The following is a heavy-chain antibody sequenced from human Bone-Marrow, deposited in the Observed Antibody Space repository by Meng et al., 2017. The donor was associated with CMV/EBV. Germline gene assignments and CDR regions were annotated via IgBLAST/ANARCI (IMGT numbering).Heavy chain of an antibody. J-gene: IGHJ6*02. V-gene: IGHV3-30*04. CDR1: GFTFSSYA. CDR2: ISYDGSNK. D-gene: IGHD6-6*01. CDR3: ARDPRPGAYYFGMDV. Sequence: SCAASGFTFSSYAMHWVRQAPGKGLEWVAVISYDGSNKYYADSVKGRFTISRDNAKNSLYLQMNSLRAEDTAMYYCARDPRPGAYYFGMDVWGQGTTVTVSS.